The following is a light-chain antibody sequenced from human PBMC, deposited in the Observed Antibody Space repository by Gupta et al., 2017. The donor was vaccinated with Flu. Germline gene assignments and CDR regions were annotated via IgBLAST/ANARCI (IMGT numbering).Light chain of an antibody. Sequence: DIQMTQSPSSLSASVGDRVTITCQASQDISNYLNWYRQKPGKAPKLLIYDASNLETRVPSRFSGSGSGTDFTCTISSLQPEDIATYYCQQYDNLPITFGQGTRLEIK. CDR2: DAS. J-gene: IGKJ5*01. CDR3: QQYDNLPIT. V-gene: IGKV1-33*01. CDR1: QDISNY.